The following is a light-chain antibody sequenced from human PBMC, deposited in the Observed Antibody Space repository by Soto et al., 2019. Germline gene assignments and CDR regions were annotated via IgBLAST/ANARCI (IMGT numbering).Light chain of an antibody. J-gene: IGKJ4*02. CDR1: QGISTW. CDR3: QQYKSYSPT. Sequence: DIQMTQSPSTLSASVGDRVTITCRASQGISTWLAWYQQEPGQAPKLLIHKASSVQSGVPSRFSGSGSGTDFTLTISSLHPDDFATYYCQQYKSYSPTFGEGTRVEIK. CDR2: KAS. V-gene: IGKV1-5*03.